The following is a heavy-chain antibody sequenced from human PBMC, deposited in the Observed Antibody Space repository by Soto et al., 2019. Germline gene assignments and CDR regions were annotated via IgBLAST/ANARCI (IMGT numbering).Heavy chain of an antibody. CDR3: AHANNCDYRTPYYFDY. CDR1: GFSLNTSGVG. CDR2: IYGNDDK. V-gene: IGHV2-5*01. Sequence: QITLKESGPTLVNPTQTLTLTCTFSGFSLNTSGVGVGWGRQPPGKALEWLALIYGNDDKRYNLFLKNSLTITKDTSRDQVVLTMTHRDPVDTATYYCAHANNCDYRTPYYFDYWGQGTLVTVS. D-gene: IGHD1-7*01. J-gene: IGHJ4*02.